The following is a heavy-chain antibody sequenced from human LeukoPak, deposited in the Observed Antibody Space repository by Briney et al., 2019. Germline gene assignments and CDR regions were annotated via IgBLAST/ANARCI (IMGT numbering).Heavy chain of an antibody. CDR1: GFIFSNYA. CDR3: ARDRTGNYCIDY. Sequence: GGSLRLSCAASGFIFSNYAMHWVRQAPGKGLEWVAVISYDGSRKYYADSVKGRFTISRDNSENTVYLQMNSPRAEDTAVYYCARDRTGNYCIDYWGQGTLVTVSS. J-gene: IGHJ4*02. D-gene: IGHD1-26*01. CDR2: ISYDGSRK. V-gene: IGHV3-30-3*01.